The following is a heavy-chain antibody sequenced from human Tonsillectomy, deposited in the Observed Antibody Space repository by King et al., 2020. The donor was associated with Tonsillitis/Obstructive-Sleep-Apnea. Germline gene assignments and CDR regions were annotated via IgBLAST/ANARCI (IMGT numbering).Heavy chain of an antibody. D-gene: IGHD3-22*01. Sequence: VQLVESGGGLVQPGGSLRLSCSASGFTFSSYAMHWVRQAPGKGLEYVSAISINGGSTYYADSVKGRFTISRDNSKNTLYLQMSSLRAEDTAVYYCVKDPDDSSPRGFQHWGQGTLVTVSS. CDR1: GFTFSSYA. CDR2: ISINGGST. V-gene: IGHV3-64D*06. J-gene: IGHJ1*01. CDR3: VKDPDDSSPRGFQH.